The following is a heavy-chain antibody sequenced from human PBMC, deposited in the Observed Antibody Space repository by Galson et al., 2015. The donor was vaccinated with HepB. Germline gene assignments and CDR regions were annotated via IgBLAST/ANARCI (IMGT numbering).Heavy chain of an antibody. J-gene: IGHJ3*02. D-gene: IGHD2-15*01. Sequence: SLRLSCAASGFTFSSYWMSWVRQAPGKGLEWVANIKQDGSEKYYVDSVKGRFTISRDNAKNSLYLQMNSLRAEDTAVYYCARERGSGNCSGGSCYSNVVDAFDIWGQGTMVTVSS. CDR2: IKQDGSEK. CDR1: GFTFSSYW. CDR3: ARERGSGNCSGGSCYSNVVDAFDI. V-gene: IGHV3-7*01.